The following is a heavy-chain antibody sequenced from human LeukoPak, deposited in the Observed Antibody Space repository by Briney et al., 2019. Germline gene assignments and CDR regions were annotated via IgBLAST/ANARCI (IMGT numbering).Heavy chain of an antibody. CDR3: TTDLGSIAAAGVDYYYYGMDV. J-gene: IGHJ6*02. D-gene: IGHD6-13*01. V-gene: IGHV3-15*01. Sequence: GGSLRLSCAASGFTFSDAWMSWVRQAPGKGLEWVGRIKSVSEGGTTDHAAPVKGRFTISRDDSKNTLYLQMNSLKTEDTAVYYCTTDLGSIAAAGVDYYYYGMDVWGQGTTVTVSS. CDR1: GFTFSDAW. CDR2: IKSVSEGGTT.